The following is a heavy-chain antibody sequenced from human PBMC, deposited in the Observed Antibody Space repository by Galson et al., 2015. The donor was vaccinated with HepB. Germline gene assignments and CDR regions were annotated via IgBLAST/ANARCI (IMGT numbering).Heavy chain of an antibody. V-gene: IGHV3-23*01. J-gene: IGHJ6*02. CDR2: ISGSGGST. D-gene: IGHD6-19*01. CDR3: AKDGAVAAHVAYYYYYYGMDV. CDR1: GFTFSSYA. Sequence: SLRLSCAASGFTFSSYAMSWVRQAPGKGLEWVSAISGSGGSTYYADSAKGRFTISRDNSKNALYLQMNSLRAEDTAVYYCAKDGAVAAHVAYYYYYYGMDVWGQGTTVTVSS.